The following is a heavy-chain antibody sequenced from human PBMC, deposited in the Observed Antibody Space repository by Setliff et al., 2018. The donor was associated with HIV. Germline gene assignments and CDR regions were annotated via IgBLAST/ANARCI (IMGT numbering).Heavy chain of an antibody. D-gene: IGHD1-1*01. CDR2: IYTSGQT. J-gene: IGHJ4*02. Sequence: PSETLSLTCTVSGGSISSGSYYWSWIRQPAGKGLEWIGHIYTSGQTYYNPSLNSRIAISMDTSENQFSLRLTSVTAADTALYFCARAPPGIQLLTTTNGPYYFDFWGQGLLVTVSS. CDR1: GGSISSGSYY. V-gene: IGHV4-61*09. CDR3: ARAPPGIQLLTTTNGPYYFDF.